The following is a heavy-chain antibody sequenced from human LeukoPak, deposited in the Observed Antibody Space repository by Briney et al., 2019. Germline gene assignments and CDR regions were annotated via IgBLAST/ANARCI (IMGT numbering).Heavy chain of an antibody. CDR2: IIPIFGSA. J-gene: IGHJ4*02. CDR3: AKVGGSHAYNFDY. V-gene: IGHV1-69*06. CDR1: AGTFSSYA. D-gene: IGHD3-16*01. Sequence: SVKVSCKASAGTFSSYAISWVRQPPGQGLEWMGRIIPIFGSANYAQNFQGRVTITADKSTSTAYMELSSLRSEDTAVYYCAKVGGSHAYNFDYGAQGTLVTVSS.